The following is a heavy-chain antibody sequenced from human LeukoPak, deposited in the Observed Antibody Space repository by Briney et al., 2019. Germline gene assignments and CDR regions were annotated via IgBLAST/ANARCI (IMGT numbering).Heavy chain of an antibody. Sequence: SETLSLTCAVYGGSFSGYYWSWIRQPPGKGLEWIGEINHSGSTNYNPSLKSRVTISVDTSKNQFSLKLSSVTAADTAVYYCARMRRLRNDLRAFDYWGQGTLVTVSS. J-gene: IGHJ4*02. CDR2: INHSGST. V-gene: IGHV4-34*01. CDR1: GGSFSGYY. CDR3: ARMRRLRNDLRAFDY. D-gene: IGHD4-17*01.